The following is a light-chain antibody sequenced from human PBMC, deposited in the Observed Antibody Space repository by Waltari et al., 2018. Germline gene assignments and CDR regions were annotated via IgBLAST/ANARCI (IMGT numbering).Light chain of an antibody. Sequence: QSALTQPPSASGSPGQSVTISCTGTSSDVGGYNYVSWYQQHPGKAPKLMIYEVSKRPSGVPDRCSGSKSGNTASLTVSGLQAEDEADYYCSSYAGSNNFYLVFGGGTKLTVL. J-gene: IGLJ3*02. CDR1: SSDVGGYNY. CDR3: SSYAGSNNFYLV. V-gene: IGLV2-8*01. CDR2: EVS.